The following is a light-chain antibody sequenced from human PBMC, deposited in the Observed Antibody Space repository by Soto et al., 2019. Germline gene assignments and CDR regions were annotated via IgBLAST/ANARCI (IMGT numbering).Light chain of an antibody. Sequence: ETVMNQSPATLSVSQGERATLSCRASQSVNSNLAWYQQKLGQAPRVLLFGASTRTTGITARFSSSGSGTAFSTPINSMQYADFAAYYCKQHNNLPPMTFGRGAKVDIK. CDR1: QSVNSN. CDR3: KQHNNLPPMT. CDR2: GAS. J-gene: IGKJ4*01. V-gene: IGKV3-15*01.